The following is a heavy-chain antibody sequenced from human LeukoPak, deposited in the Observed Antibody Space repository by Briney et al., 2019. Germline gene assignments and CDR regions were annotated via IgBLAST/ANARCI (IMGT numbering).Heavy chain of an antibody. CDR3: ARGVSVHVYSSGWYWSDP. CDR2: IYYSGST. D-gene: IGHD6-19*01. Sequence: PSETLSLTCTVSGGSISSYYWSWLRQPPGKGLEWIGYIYYSGSTNYNPSLKSRVTISVDTSKNQFSLKLSSVTAADTAVYYCARGVSVHVYSSGWYWSDPWGQGTLVTVSS. CDR1: GGSISSYY. J-gene: IGHJ5*02. V-gene: IGHV4-59*01.